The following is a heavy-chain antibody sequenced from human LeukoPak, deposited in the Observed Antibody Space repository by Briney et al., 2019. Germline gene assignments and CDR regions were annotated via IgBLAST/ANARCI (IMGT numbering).Heavy chain of an antibody. V-gene: IGHV1-69*05. J-gene: IGHJ4*02. D-gene: IGHD2-2*01. CDR3: ARSRGYCSSTSCSYPTH. Sequence: SVKVSCKASGGTFSSYAISWVRQAPGQGLEWMGGIIPIFGTANYAQKFQGRVTITTDESTSTAYMELSSLRSEDTAVYYCARSRGYCSSTSCSYPTHWGQGTLVTVSS. CDR2: IIPIFGTA. CDR1: GGTFSSYA.